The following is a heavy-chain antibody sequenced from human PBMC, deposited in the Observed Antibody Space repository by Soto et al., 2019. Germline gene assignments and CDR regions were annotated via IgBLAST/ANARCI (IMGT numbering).Heavy chain of an antibody. V-gene: IGHV4-34*01. D-gene: IGHD3-22*01. CDR1: GGSFSGYY. CDR2: INHSGST. Sequence: KASETLSLTCAVYGGSFSGYYWSWIRQPPGKGLEWIGEINHSGSTNYNPSLKSRVTISVDTSKNQFSLKLSSVTAADTAVYYCARDRYYYDSSGYYYPYYYYGMDVWGQGTTVTVSS. CDR3: ARDRYYYDSSGYYYPYYYYGMDV. J-gene: IGHJ6*02.